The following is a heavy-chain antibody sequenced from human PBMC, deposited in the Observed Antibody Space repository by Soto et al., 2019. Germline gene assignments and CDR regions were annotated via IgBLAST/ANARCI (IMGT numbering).Heavy chain of an antibody. J-gene: IGHJ4*02. CDR1: GGSFSGYY. D-gene: IGHD2-15*01. CDR3: ARGVVVVVAAIPNIPFDY. CDR2: INHSGST. V-gene: IGHV4-34*01. Sequence: QVQLQQWGAGLLKPSETLSLTCAVYGGSFSGYYWSWIRQPPGKGLEWIGEINHSGSTNYNPSLNGRATRAVDTSKNQFCLKLSSVIAADTAGYDCARGVVVVVAAIPNIPFDYWCQGALVTVSS.